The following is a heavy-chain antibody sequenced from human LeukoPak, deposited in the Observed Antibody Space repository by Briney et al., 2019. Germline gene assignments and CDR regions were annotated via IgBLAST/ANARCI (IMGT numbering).Heavy chain of an antibody. J-gene: IGHJ4*02. V-gene: IGHV4-34*12. CDR2: VFYSGST. Sequence: SETLSLTCAVYGGSFSGYYWSWIRQPPGKGLEWVGSVFYSGSTNYNPSLKSRVTMSVDTSKNQFSLRLSSVTATDTAVYYCATRRSGSHPYYWGQGTLVTVSS. CDR1: GGSFSGYY. D-gene: IGHD1-26*01. CDR3: ATRRSGSHPYY.